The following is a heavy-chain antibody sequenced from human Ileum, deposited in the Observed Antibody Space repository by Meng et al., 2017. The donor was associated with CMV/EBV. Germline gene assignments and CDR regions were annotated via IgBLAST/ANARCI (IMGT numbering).Heavy chain of an antibody. J-gene: IGHJ4*02. D-gene: IGHD4-11*01. V-gene: IGHV3-74*03. CDR2: INSDGSRT. CDR3: ARDGDYKLDY. Sequence: GESLKISCAASGFTFSNFWMHWVRQAPGEGLVWVSRINSDGSRTTYADSVKGRFTISRDNVKNTLYLQMNSLRAEDTAVYYCARDGDYKLDYWGQGTLVTVSS. CDR1: GFTFSNFW.